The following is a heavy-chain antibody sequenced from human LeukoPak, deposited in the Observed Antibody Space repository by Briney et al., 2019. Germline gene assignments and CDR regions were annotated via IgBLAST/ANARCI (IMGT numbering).Heavy chain of an antibody. CDR3: AGGYYYGSGSYLFDY. D-gene: IGHD3-10*01. CDR2: IIPIFGTA. Sequence: GASVKVSCKASGGTFSSYAISWVRQAPGQGLEWMGGIIPIFGTANYAQKFQGRVTITADESTRTAYMELSSLRSEDTAVYYCAGGYYYGSGSYLFDYWGQGTLVTVSS. V-gene: IGHV1-69*13. CDR1: GGTFSSYA. J-gene: IGHJ4*02.